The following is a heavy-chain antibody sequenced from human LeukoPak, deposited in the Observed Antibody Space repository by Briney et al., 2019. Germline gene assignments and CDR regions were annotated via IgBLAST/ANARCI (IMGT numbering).Heavy chain of an antibody. J-gene: IGHJ3*02. D-gene: IGHD2-21*02. CDR1: GFTFSSYD. V-gene: IGHV3-23*01. CDR2: ISGSGGST. Sequence: GGYLRLSCSASGFTFSSYDMTWVRQAPGKGLEWVSTISGSGGSTYNADSVKGRFTISRDNSKNTLYLQMNSLRAEDTAVYYCARGPTARAFDIWGQGTMVTVSS. CDR3: ARGPTARAFDI.